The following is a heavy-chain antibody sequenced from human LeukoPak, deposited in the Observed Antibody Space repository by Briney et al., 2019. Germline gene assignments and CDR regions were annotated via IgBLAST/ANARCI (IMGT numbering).Heavy chain of an antibody. V-gene: IGHV4-30-4*08. D-gene: IGHD2-2*01. CDR2: IYYSGST. J-gene: IGHJ6*03. CDR1: GGSISSGDYY. CDR3: ASSVVVVPAASWNYYYYYMDV. Sequence: SETLSLTCTVSGGSISSGDYYWSWIRQPPGKGLEWIGYIYYSGSTYYNPSLKSRVTISVDTSKNQLSLKLSSVTAADTAVYYCASSVVVVPAASWNYYYYYMDVWGKGTTVTVSS.